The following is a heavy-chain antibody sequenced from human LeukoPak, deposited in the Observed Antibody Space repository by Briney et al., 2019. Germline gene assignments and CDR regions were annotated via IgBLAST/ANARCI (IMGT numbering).Heavy chain of an antibody. CDR2: IHYRGST. J-gene: IGHJ3*01. D-gene: IGHD2-8*02. CDR3: ARGKTYHENTGGAFAL. V-gene: IGHV4-59*01. Sequence: SETLSLTCSVSGGSISGYYWSWIRQPPGKGLGWIGYIHYRGSTNYNPSLKSRITISVDQSKNRFSLKLSSVTTADTAVYFCARGKTYHENTGGAFALWGQGTVVVVSS. CDR1: GGSISGYY.